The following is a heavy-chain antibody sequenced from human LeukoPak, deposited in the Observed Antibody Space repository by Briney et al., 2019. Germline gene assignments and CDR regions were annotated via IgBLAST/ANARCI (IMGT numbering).Heavy chain of an antibody. CDR1: GFPLSSYS. J-gene: IGHJ4*02. V-gene: IGHV3-48*01. Sequence: PGGSLRLSCTVSGFPLSSYSMNWFRQAPGKGLEWVAYISASGANIYYVDSVMGRFTVSRDNPQSSLFLQMNSPRAEDTAVYYCARVKGTYFDYWGQGAQVTVSS. D-gene: IGHD1-1*01. CDR3: ARVKGTYFDY. CDR2: ISASGANI.